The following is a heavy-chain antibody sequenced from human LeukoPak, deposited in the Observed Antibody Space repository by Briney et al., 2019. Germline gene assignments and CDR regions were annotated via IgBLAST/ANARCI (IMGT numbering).Heavy chain of an antibody. CDR3: ARPYSSWQRQNWIDP. V-gene: IGHV4-34*01. CDR1: GGSFSGYY. CDR2: INHSGST. D-gene: IGHD6-6*01. Sequence: SETLSLTCAVYGGSFSGYYWSWIRQPPGKGLEWIGEINHSGSTNYNPSLKSRVTISVDTSRNQFSLKLSSVTAADTAVYYCARPYSSWQRQNWIDPWGQGTLVTVSS. J-gene: IGHJ5*02.